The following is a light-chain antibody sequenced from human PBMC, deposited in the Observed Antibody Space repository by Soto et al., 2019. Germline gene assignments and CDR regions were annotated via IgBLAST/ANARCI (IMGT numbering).Light chain of an antibody. Sequence: QSVLTQPASVSGSPGQSITISCTGTSSDVGGYNYVSWYQQHPGEVPKLIIFNVNNRPSGVSNRFSGSKSGNTASLTISGLQAEDEADYYCSSFTSSTTYVFGTGTKATVL. V-gene: IGLV2-14*01. J-gene: IGLJ1*01. CDR2: NVN. CDR1: SSDVGGYNY. CDR3: SSFTSSTTYV.